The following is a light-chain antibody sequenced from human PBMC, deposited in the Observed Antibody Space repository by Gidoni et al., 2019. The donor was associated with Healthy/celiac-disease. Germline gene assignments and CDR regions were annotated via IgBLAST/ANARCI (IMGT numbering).Light chain of an antibody. CDR1: QGISSA. V-gene: IGKV1-13*02. J-gene: IGKJ4*01. CDR3: QQFNSYPQAD. CDR2: DAS. Sequence: AIQLTQSPSSLSASVGDRVTITCRASQGISSALAWYQQKPGKAPKLLIYDASSLESGVPSRFSGSGSGTDFTLTISSLQPEDFATYYCQQFNSYPQADFGGGTKVEIK.